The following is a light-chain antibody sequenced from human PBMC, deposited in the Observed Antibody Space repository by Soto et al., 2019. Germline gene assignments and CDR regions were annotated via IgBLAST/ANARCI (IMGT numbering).Light chain of an antibody. CDR3: SSYSSSTTHVV. J-gene: IGLJ2*01. V-gene: IGLV2-14*03. CDR1: SSDVGGFNY. Sequence: QSALTQPASVSGSPGRSVTISCTGTSSDVGGFNYVSWYQHLPAMAPKLIIYDVTIRPSGISYRFSASKSGSTASLTISGLQAEDEAYYYCSSYSSSTTHVVFGGGTKLTVL. CDR2: DVT.